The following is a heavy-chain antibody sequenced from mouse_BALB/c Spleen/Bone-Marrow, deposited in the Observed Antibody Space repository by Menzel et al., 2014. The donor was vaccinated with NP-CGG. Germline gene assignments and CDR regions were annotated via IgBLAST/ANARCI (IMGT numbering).Heavy chain of an antibody. CDR3: ARSPYGYDGRDY. D-gene: IGHD2-2*01. J-gene: IGHJ4*01. Sequence: EVMLVESGGGLVQPGGSRKLSCAASGFTFXSFGMHWVRQAPEKGLEWVAYISSGSSTIYYADTVKGRFTISRDNPKNTLFLQMTSPRSEDTAMYYCARSPYGYDGRDYWGQGTSVTVSS. CDR1: GFTFXSFG. V-gene: IGHV5-17*02. CDR2: ISSGSSTI.